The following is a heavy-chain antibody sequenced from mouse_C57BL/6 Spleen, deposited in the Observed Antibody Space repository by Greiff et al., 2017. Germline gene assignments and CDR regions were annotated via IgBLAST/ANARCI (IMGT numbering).Heavy chain of an antibody. V-gene: IGHV1-20*01. CDR1: GYSFTGYF. D-gene: IGHD2-3*01. CDR2: INPYNGDT. Sequence: VQLQQSGPELVKPGDSVKISCKASGYSFTGYFMNWVMQSHGKSLEWIGRINPYNGDTFYNQKFKGKATLTVDKSSSTAHMELRSLTSEDSAVYYCASSDGSRAFDYWGQGTTLTVSS. CDR3: ASSDGSRAFDY. J-gene: IGHJ2*01.